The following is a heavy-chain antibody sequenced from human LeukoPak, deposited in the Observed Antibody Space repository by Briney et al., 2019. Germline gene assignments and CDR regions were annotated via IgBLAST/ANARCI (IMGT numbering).Heavy chain of an antibody. J-gene: IGHJ4*02. V-gene: IGHV3-30*18. CDR3: AKVYSPAAISGSYFNY. D-gene: IGHD1-26*01. CDR1: GFSFSSYG. Sequence: PGRSLRLSCAASGFSFSSYGMHWVRQAPGKGLEWVAVISYDGSNKYYADSVKGRFTISRDNSKNTLYLQMNSLRAEDTAVYYCAKVYSPAAISGSYFNYWGQGTLVTVSS. CDR2: ISYDGSNK.